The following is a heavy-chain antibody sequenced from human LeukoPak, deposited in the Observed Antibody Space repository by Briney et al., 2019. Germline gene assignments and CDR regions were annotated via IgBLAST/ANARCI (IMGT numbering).Heavy chain of an antibody. CDR1: GFTFSSHA. Sequence: GGALRLSCAASGFTFSSHAMSWVRQAPGKGLEWVSPISGSGGSTYYADSVKGRFTISRDNSKNTLYLQMKSLRAEDTAVYYCAKDPTVVVVAATFFEIAYFNYWGQGTRVTVPS. V-gene: IGHV3-23*01. J-gene: IGHJ4*02. CDR3: AKDPTVVVVAATFFEIAYFNY. CDR2: ISGSGGST. D-gene: IGHD2-15*01.